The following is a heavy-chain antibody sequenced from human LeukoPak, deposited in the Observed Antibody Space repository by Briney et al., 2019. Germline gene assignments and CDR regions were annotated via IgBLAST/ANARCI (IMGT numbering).Heavy chain of an antibody. V-gene: IGHV3-30*03. CDR2: ISYDGSNK. CDR3: ARENVYCSGASCYSGPSDY. D-gene: IGHD2-15*01. Sequence: GGSPRLSCAASGFTFSSYGMHWVRQAPGKGLEWVAVISYDGSNKYYADSVKGRFTISRDNSKNTLYLQMNSLRAEDTAVYYCARENVYCSGASCYSGPSDYWGQGTLVTVSS. CDR1: GFTFSSYG. J-gene: IGHJ4*02.